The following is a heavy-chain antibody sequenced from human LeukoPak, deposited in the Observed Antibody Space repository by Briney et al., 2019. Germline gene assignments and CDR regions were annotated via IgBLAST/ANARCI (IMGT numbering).Heavy chain of an antibody. J-gene: IGHJ6*03. CDR2: IIHSGST. CDR3: ARGYPHSNYYYYMHV. Sequence: SETLSLTCALYDGSFSGYYWSWIRQSPGKGLEWIGEIIHSGSTNYNPSLKSRVTISLHTSTSHFSLQLSSVPAADTAVYYCARGYPHSNYYYYMHVWGKGTTVTVSS. V-gene: IGHV4-34*01. CDR1: DGSFSGYY.